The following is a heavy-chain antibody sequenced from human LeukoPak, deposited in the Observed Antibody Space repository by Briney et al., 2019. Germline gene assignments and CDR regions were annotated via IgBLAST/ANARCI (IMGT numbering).Heavy chain of an antibody. J-gene: IGHJ5*02. CDR1: GFTFSSYA. CDR2: ISGSGGST. V-gene: IGHV3-23*01. CDR3: AKDFRSDYDFWSGPGWFDP. D-gene: IGHD3-3*01. Sequence: GGSLRLSCAASGFTFSSYAMSWVRQAPGKGLEWVSAISGSGGSTYYADSVKGRFTISRDNSKNTLYLQMNSLRAEDTAVYYCAKDFRSDYDFWSGPGWFDPWGQGTLVTVSS.